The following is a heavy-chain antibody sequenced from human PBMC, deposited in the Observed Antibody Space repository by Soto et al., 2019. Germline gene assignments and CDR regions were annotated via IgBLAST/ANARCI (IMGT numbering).Heavy chain of an antibody. CDR3: ARDRGRRNVGRREDPLVRSSSWFDP. V-gene: IGHV3-33*01. D-gene: IGHD6-6*01. CDR1: GFTFSSYG. CDR2: IWYDGSNK. J-gene: IGHJ5*02. Sequence: QVQLVESGGGVVQPGRSLRLSCAASGFTFSSYGMHWVRQAPGKGLEWVAVIWYDGSNKYYADSVKGRFTISRDNSKNTLYLQMNSLRAEDTAVYYCARDRGRRNVGRREDPLVRSSSWFDPWGQGTLVTVSS.